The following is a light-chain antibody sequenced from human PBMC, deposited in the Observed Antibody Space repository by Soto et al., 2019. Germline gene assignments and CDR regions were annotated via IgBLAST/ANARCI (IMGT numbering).Light chain of an antibody. CDR2: DDN. J-gene: IGLJ2*01. V-gene: IGLV1-51*01. Sequence: QSVLTQPPSVSAAPGQKVTISCSGSSSNIGDNYVSWYQHLPGTAPKLLIYDDNKRPSGIPDRFSGSKSGTSATLGIAGLQPGDEAVYYCGTSDPSQTAGPVLGGGTNRTVL. CDR3: GTSDPSQTAGPV. CDR1: SSNIGDNY.